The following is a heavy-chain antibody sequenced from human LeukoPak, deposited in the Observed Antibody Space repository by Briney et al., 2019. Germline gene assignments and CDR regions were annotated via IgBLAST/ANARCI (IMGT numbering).Heavy chain of an antibody. CDR3: ARDLDIVVVPAAIPAGYYYYGMDV. Sequence: ASVKVSCKASGYTFTGYYMHWVRQAPGQGLEWMGWINPNSGGTNYAQKFQGRVTMTRDTSISTAYMELSRLRSDDTAVYYCARDLDIVVVPAAIPAGYYYYGMDVWGQGTTVTVSS. CDR2: INPNSGGT. D-gene: IGHD2-2*03. J-gene: IGHJ6*02. CDR1: GYTFTGYY. V-gene: IGHV1-2*02.